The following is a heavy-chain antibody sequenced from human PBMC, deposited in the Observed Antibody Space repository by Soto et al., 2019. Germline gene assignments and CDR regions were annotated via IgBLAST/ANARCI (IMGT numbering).Heavy chain of an antibody. J-gene: IGHJ4*02. CDR3: ARGIAVAGPPV. CDR2: IIPIFGTA. D-gene: IGHD6-19*01. V-gene: IGHV1-69*13. CDR1: GGTFSSYS. Sequence: PGKGSCKASGGTFSSYSINLVRQAPGQGLEWMGGIIPIFGTANYAQKFQGRVTITADESTSTAYMELSSLRSEDTAVYYCARGIAVAGPPVWGQGTLVTVSS.